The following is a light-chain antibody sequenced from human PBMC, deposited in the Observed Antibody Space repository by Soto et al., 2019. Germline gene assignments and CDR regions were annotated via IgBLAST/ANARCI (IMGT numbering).Light chain of an antibody. CDR1: SSNIGSNT. CDR3: AAWDDSLNGYV. Sequence: QSVLTQPPSASGTPGQRVTISCSGSSSNIGSNTVNWYQQLLGTAPKLLIYSNNQRPSGVPDRFSGSKSGTSASLAISGLQSEDKADYYCAAWDDSLNGYVFGTGTKVTVL. V-gene: IGLV1-44*01. J-gene: IGLJ1*01. CDR2: SNN.